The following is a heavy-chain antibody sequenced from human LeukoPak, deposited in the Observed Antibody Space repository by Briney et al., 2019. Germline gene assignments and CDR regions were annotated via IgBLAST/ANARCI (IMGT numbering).Heavy chain of an antibody. J-gene: IGHJ3*02. CDR2: ISGSGGST. CDR1: GFTFSGAW. V-gene: IGHV3-23*01. D-gene: IGHD3-9*01. Sequence: GGSLRLSCTASGFTFSGAWMTWVRQAPGRGLEWVSAISGSGGSTYYADSVKGRFTISRDNSKNTLYLQMNSLRAEDTAVYYCAKSDYDILTGYYLDAFDIWGQGTMVTVSS. CDR3: AKSDYDILTGYYLDAFDI.